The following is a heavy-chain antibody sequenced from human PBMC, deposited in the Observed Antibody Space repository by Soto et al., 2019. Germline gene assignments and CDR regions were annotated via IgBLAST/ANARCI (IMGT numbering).Heavy chain of an antibody. J-gene: IGHJ2*01. D-gene: IGHD6-19*01. V-gene: IGHV4-39*07. CDR2: IYYSGST. CDR1: GGSISSSSYF. CDR3: ARVSAGYWYFDL. Sequence: SETLSLTCTVSGGSISSSSYFWGWIRQPPGKGLEWIGSIYYSGSTYYNPSLKSRVTISVDTSKNQFSLKLSSVTAADTAVYYCARVSAGYWYFDLWGRGTLVTVS.